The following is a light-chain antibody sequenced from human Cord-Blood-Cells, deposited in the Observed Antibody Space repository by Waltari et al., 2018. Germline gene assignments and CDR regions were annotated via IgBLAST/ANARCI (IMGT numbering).Light chain of an antibody. CDR2: KAS. V-gene: IGKV1-5*03. J-gene: IGKJ3*01. CDR3: QQYNSYSFT. Sequence: DLQMPQSTSTLSESVGDRVTITCRASQSISSWLAWYQQKPGKVPKLLIYKASSLESGVPSRFSGSGSGTEFTLTISSLQPDDFATYYCQQYNSYSFTFGPGTKVDIK. CDR1: QSISSW.